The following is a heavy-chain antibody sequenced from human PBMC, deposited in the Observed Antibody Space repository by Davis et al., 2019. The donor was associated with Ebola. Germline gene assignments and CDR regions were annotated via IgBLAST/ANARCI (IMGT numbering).Heavy chain of an antibody. CDR2: IYPGDSDT. Sequence: GESLKISCQGSGYTFPSHWIGWVRQMPGKGLEWMGIIYPGDSDTRYSPSFQGQVTISADKSISTAYLQWSSLKASDTAMYYCARSIAVAGADDYWGQGTLVTVSS. J-gene: IGHJ4*02. CDR3: ARSIAVAGADDY. CDR1: GYTFPSHW. D-gene: IGHD6-19*01. V-gene: IGHV5-51*01.